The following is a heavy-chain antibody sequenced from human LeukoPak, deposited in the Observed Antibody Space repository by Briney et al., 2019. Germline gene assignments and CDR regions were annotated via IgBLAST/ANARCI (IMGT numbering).Heavy chain of an antibody. CDR1: GFTVISSSY. D-gene: IGHD6-13*01. Sequence: QAGGSLRLSCAASGFTVISSSYMSWVRQAPGRGLEWVSLIYTGDRTFYADSVKGRFIISRDNSKNTLYLEMNSLRAEDTAVYYCTRVLRPTAGPIDYWGQGTLVTVSS. V-gene: IGHV3-53*01. CDR3: TRVLRPTAGPIDY. J-gene: IGHJ4*02. CDR2: IYTGDRT.